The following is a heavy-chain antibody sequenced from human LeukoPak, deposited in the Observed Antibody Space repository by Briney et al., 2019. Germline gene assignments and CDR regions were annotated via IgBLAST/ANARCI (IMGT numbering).Heavy chain of an antibody. CDR2: RSSSCSTI. CDR3: ARELGNSGSYG. Sequence: GGSLRLSCAASGFTFSSYEMNWVCKAPPKGQELVSYRSSSCSTINYADSVKGRFTISRDNAKNSMYLQMNSLRAEDTAVYYCARELGNSGSYGWGQGTLVTVSS. J-gene: IGHJ4*02. V-gene: IGHV3-48*03. CDR1: GFTFSSYE. D-gene: IGHD1-26*01.